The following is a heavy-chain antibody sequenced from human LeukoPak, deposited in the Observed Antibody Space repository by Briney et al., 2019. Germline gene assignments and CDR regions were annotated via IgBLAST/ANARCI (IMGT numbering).Heavy chain of an antibody. D-gene: IGHD3-22*01. V-gene: IGHV1-18*01. CDR1: GYTFSSYD. CDR3: ASLKNYYDSSGYLVTDAFDI. CDR2: ISGYNGNT. J-gene: IGHJ3*02. Sequence: GASVKVSCKAIGYTFSSYDINWVRQAPGQGLEWMGWISGYNGNTNCAQKLQGRVTMTTDTSTSTAYMELRSLKSDDTAVYYCASLKNYYDSSGYLVTDAFDIWGQGTMVTVSS.